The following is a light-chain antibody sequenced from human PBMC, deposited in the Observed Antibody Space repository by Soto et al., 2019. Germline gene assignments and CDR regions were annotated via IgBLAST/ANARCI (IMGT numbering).Light chain of an antibody. V-gene: IGKV3-20*01. CDR3: QQYGSSPLLT. J-gene: IGKJ4*01. CDR1: QSVSSSY. Sequence: EIVLTQSPGTLSLSPGERATLSCRASQSVSSSYLAWYQQKPGQAPRLLLYGASSRATGIPDRFSGSGSGTDFTITISRLEPEDFAVYYCQQYGSSPLLTFGGGTKVEIK. CDR2: GAS.